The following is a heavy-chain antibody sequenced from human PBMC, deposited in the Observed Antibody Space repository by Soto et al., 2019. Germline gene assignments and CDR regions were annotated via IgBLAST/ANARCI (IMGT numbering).Heavy chain of an antibody. D-gene: IGHD5-12*01. CDR3: ASTYSGYEDFYY. CDR1: GFTFDDYA. V-gene: IGHV3-9*01. CDR2: ISWTSTYI. J-gene: IGHJ4*02. Sequence: EVQLVESGGGLVQPGRSLRLSCVASGFTFDDYAMHWVRQVPVEGLECVSVISWTSTYIGYAGSVKGRFTISRDNAKNSVSLQMNSLRTEDTALYCCASTYSGYEDFYYWGQGTLVTVSS.